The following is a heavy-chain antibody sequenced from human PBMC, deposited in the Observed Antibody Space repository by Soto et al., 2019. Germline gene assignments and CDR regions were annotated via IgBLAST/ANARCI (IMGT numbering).Heavy chain of an antibody. J-gene: IGHJ4*02. CDR2: SDWEDDH. Sequence: SGATQVNPTQTLTQTCTFSGFSPNTSGVSVSWIRQPPGKAPEWRALSDWEDDHYYSASLKTRLSISKDTSNNQVVFAMTNMDPVDTAAYYCGRTYDYFWGSYLFAPFDYWGQGTLVTVSS. CDR1: GFSPNTSGVS. CDR3: GRTYDYFWGSYLFAPFDY. D-gene: IGHD3-16*02. V-gene: IGHV2-70*01.